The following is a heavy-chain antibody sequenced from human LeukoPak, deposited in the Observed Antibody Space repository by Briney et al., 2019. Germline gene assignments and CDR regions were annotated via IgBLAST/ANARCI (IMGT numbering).Heavy chain of an antibody. Sequence: SETLSLTCTVSGGSISSYYWSWIRQPPGKGLEWIGYIYYSGSTNYNPSLKSRVTISVDTSKNQFSLKLSSVTAADTAVYYCARGRGSFDYWGQGTLVTVSS. CDR2: IYYSGST. D-gene: IGHD1-26*01. V-gene: IGHV4-59*01. J-gene: IGHJ4*02. CDR3: ARGRGSFDY. CDR1: GGSISSYY.